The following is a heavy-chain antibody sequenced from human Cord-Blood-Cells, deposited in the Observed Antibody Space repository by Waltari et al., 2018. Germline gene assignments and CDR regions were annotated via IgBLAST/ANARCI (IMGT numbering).Heavy chain of an antibody. J-gene: IGHJ6*03. D-gene: IGHD1-26*01. Sequence: QVQLQQWGAGLLKPSETLSLTCAVYGGSFSGYYWSWIRQPPGKGLEWIGEINHSGSTNYNPSLKSRVTISVDTSKNQFSLKLSSVTAADTAVYYCARLVIAVGYYYYYYYMDVWGKGTTVTVSS. CDR1: GGSFSGYY. CDR2: INHSGST. V-gene: IGHV4-34*01. CDR3: ARLVIAVGYYYYYYYMDV.